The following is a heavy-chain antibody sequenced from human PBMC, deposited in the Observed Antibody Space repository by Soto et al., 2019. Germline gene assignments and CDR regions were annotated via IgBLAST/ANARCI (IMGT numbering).Heavy chain of an antibody. D-gene: IGHD3-16*02. CDR2: IYYRGST. V-gene: IGHV4-39*01. CDR3: ARKIGGVIVNDLYYFDY. J-gene: IGHJ4*02. CDR1: GGSISSSSYH. Sequence: PSETLSLTCTVSGGSISSSSYHWGWIRQPPGKGLEWIGSIYYRGSTYYNPSLKSRVTISVDTSKHQFSLKLSSVTAADTAVYHCARKIGGVIVNDLYYFDYWGQGTLVPVS.